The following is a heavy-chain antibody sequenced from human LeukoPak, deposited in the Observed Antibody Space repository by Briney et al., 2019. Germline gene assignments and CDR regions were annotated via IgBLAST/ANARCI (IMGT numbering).Heavy chain of an antibody. Sequence: GGSLRLSCAAFGFTFNDYGMIWVRQAPGKGLEWVSYISSSSSYIYYADSLKGRFTISRDNAKNSLYLQMNSLRAEDTAVYYCARDNRALGTALDYWGQGTLVTVSS. CDR1: GFTFNDYG. D-gene: IGHD1-14*01. V-gene: IGHV3-21*01. J-gene: IGHJ4*02. CDR2: ISSSSSYI. CDR3: ARDNRALGTALDY.